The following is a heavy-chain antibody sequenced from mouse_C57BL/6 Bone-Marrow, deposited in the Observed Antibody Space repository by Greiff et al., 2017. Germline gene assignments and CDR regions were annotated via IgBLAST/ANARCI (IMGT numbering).Heavy chain of an antibody. CDR1: GFTFSSYG. J-gene: IGHJ2*01. V-gene: IGHV5-6*01. CDR3: ARDYYYGSSSYFDY. CDR2: ISSGGSYT. D-gene: IGHD1-1*01. Sequence: EVHLVESGGDLVKPGGSLKLSCAASGFTFSSYGMSWVRQTPDKRLEWVATISSGGSYTYYPDSVKGRFTISRDNAKNTLYLQMSSLKSEDTAMYYCARDYYYGSSSYFDYWGQGTTLTVSS.